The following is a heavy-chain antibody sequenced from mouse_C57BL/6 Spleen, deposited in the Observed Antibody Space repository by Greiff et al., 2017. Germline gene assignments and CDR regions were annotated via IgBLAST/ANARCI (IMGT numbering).Heavy chain of an antibody. CDR2: ISNGGGST. Sequence: DVKLVESGGGLVQPGGSLKLSCAASGFTFSDYYMYWVRQTPEKRLEWVAYISNGGGSTYYPDTVKGRFTISRDNAKNTLYLQMSRLKSEDTAMYYCARGWDYDWYFDVWGTGTTVTVSS. D-gene: IGHD2-4*01. V-gene: IGHV5-12*01. CDR1: GFTFSDYY. J-gene: IGHJ1*03. CDR3: ARGWDYDWYFDV.